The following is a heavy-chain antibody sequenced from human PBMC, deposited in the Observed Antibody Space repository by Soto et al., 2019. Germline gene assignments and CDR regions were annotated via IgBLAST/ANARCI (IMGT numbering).Heavy chain of an antibody. CDR2: IIPIFGTA. V-gene: IGHV1-69*06. CDR1: GGTFSSYA. Sequence: QVQLVQSGAEVKKPGSSVKVSCKASGGTFSSYAISWVRQAPGQGLEWMGGIIPIFGTANYAQKFQGRVTITADKPTSTAYMELSSLRSEDTAVYYCARGKDIAAAGTLFNWFDPWGQGNLVTVSS. D-gene: IGHD6-13*01. J-gene: IGHJ5*02. CDR3: ARGKDIAAAGTLFNWFDP.